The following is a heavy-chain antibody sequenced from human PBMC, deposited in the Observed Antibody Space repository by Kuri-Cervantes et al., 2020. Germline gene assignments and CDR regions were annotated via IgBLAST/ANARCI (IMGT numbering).Heavy chain of an antibody. CDR2: IIPMFGTP. CDR3: ARCRAYSGSYYVAFDI. Sequence: SVKVSCKPSEGRFSRYAVSWVRQAPGQGLEWVGGIIPMFGTPNYAQKFQGRVTITTDESTSTAYMELSSLRSEDTAVYYCARCRAYSGSYYVAFDIWGQGTMVTVSS. J-gene: IGHJ3*02. D-gene: IGHD1-26*01. V-gene: IGHV1-69*05. CDR1: EGRFSRYA.